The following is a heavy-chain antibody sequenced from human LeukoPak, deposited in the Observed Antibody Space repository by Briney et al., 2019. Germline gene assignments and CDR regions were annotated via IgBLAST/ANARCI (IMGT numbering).Heavy chain of an antibody. Sequence: SETLSLTCAVYGGSFSGYYWSWIRQPPGKGLEWIGEINHSGSTDYNPSLKSRVTIPVDTSKNQFSLKLSSVTAADTAVYYCARVTDSGSYYFDYWGQGTLVTVSS. CDR1: GGSFSGYY. D-gene: IGHD1-26*01. V-gene: IGHV4-34*01. CDR3: ARVTDSGSYYFDY. J-gene: IGHJ4*02. CDR2: INHSGST.